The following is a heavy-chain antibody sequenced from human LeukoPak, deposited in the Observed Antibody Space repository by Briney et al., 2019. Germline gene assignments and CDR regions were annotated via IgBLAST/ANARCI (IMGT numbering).Heavy chain of an antibody. CDR3: ARARFLLPGASGSLFRP. CDR1: GYTFTSYG. D-gene: IGHD1-26*01. J-gene: IGHJ5*02. Sequence: ASVKVSCKASGYTFTSYGISWVRQAPGQGLEWMGWISAYNGNTKYAQKLQGRVTMTTDTSTSTAYMELRSLRADDTAGHYCARARFLLPGASGSLFRPGGQGTLVRVLS. CDR2: ISAYNGNT. V-gene: IGHV1-18*01.